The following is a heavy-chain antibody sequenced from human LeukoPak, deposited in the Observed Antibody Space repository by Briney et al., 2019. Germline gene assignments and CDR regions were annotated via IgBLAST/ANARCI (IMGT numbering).Heavy chain of an antibody. Sequence: PSETLSLTCTVSGGSVSSGSYYWSWIRQPPGKGLEWIGYSYYSGSTNYNPSLKSRVTISVDTSKNQFSLKLSSVTAADTAVIYCAAVGFSRGYSYGYCWGQGTLVTVSS. V-gene: IGHV4-61*01. CDR1: GGSVSSGSYY. J-gene: IGHJ4*02. CDR2: SYYSGST. CDR3: AAVGFSRGYSYGYC. D-gene: IGHD5-18*01.